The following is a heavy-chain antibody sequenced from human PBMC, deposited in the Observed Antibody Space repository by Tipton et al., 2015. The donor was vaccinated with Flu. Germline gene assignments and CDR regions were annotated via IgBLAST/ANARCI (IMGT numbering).Heavy chain of an antibody. CDR2: INHSGST. CDR3: ARGGAGAYDFWVYYYGMDV. Sequence: TLSLTCAVYGGSFSGYYWSWIRQPPGKGLEWIGEINHSGSTNYNPSLKSRVTISVDTSKNLFSLKLSSVTAADTAVYYCARGGAGAYDFWVYYYGMDVWGQGTPVTVSS. V-gene: IGHV4-34*01. CDR1: GGSFSGYY. D-gene: IGHD3-3*01. J-gene: IGHJ6*02.